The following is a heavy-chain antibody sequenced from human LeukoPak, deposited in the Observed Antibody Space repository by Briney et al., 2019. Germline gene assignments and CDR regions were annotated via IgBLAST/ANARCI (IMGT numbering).Heavy chain of an antibody. V-gene: IGHV4-34*01. Sequence: SETLSLTCAVYGXSFSDYYWSWIRQSPEKGLEWIGEINHSGYINYNPSLKSRVTMSVDTSKNQFSLKLSSVTAADTAVYYCARREYSSGWELDYWGQGTLVTVSS. CDR2: INHSGYI. CDR1: GXSFSDYY. J-gene: IGHJ4*02. D-gene: IGHD6-19*01. CDR3: ARREYSSGWELDY.